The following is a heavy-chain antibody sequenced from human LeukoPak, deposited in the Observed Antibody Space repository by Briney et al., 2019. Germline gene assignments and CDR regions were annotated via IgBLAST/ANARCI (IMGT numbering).Heavy chain of an antibody. J-gene: IGHJ5*02. D-gene: IGHD3-16*01. V-gene: IGHV3-23*01. CDR1: GFTFSTYA. CDR2: ITGSGSTT. CDR3: AKSRVLFSSTWYPLDL. Sequence: TGGSLRLSCAASGFTFSTYAMTWVRQAPGKGLEWVSSITGSGSTTFYADSLKGQFTISRDNRKKTLYLHMNSLRADDTAVYYCAKSRVLFSSTWYPLDLWGQGTLVAVSS.